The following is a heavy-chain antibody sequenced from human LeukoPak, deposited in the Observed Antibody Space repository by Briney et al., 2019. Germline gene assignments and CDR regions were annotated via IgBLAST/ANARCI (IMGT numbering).Heavy chain of an antibody. V-gene: IGHV3-21*01. CDR2: ISSSSSYI. J-gene: IGHJ6*03. CDR3: ARDSYAIAAADYYYYYYMDV. CDR1: GFTFSSYS. Sequence: GGSLRLSCAASGFTFSSYSMNWVRQAPGKGLEWVSSISSSSSYIYYAGSVKGRFTISRDNAKNSLYLQMNSLRAEDTAVYYCARDSYAIAAADYYYYYYMDVWGKGTTVTISS. D-gene: IGHD6-13*01.